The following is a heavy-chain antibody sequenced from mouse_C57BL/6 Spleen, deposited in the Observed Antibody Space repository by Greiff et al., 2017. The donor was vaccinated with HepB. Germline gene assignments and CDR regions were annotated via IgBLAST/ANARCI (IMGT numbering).Heavy chain of an antibody. Sequence: QVQLQQPGAELVKPGASVKLSCKASGYTFTSYWMQGVKQRPGQGLEWIGEIDPSDSYTNYNQKFKGKATLTVDTSSSTAYMQLSSLTSEDSAVYYCARPSSGWFAYWGQGTLVTVSA. J-gene: IGHJ3*01. CDR2: IDPSDSYT. CDR3: ARPSSGWFAY. D-gene: IGHD3-2*02. V-gene: IGHV1-50*01. CDR1: GYTFTSYW.